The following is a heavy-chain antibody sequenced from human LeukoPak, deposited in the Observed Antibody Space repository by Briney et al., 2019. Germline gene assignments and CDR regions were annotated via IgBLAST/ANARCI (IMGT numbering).Heavy chain of an antibody. D-gene: IGHD5-18*01. Sequence: GGSLRLSCAASGFTFSSYEMNWVRQAPGKGLEWVSYISSSGSTIYCADSVKGRFTISRDNAKNSLYLQMNSLRVEDTAVYYCVRGRYNYGYIFDYWGQGTLVTVSS. CDR1: GFTFSSYE. V-gene: IGHV3-48*03. CDR2: ISSSGSTI. J-gene: IGHJ4*02. CDR3: VRGRYNYGYIFDY.